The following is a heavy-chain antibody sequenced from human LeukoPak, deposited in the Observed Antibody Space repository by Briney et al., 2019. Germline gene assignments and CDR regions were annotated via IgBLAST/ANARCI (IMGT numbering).Heavy chain of an antibody. J-gene: IGHJ4*02. Sequence: PSEILSLTCAVSGYSISSGYYWGWIRQPPGKGLEWIGSIYHSGSTYYNPSLKSRVTISVDTSKNQFSLKLSSVTAADTAVYYCARDLDSSGWCTFDYWGQGTLVTVSS. V-gene: IGHV4-38-2*02. CDR1: GYSISSGYY. D-gene: IGHD6-19*01. CDR3: ARDLDSSGWCTFDY. CDR2: IYHSGST.